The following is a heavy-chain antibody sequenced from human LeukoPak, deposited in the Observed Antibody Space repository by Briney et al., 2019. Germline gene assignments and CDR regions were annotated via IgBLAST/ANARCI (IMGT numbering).Heavy chain of an antibody. CDR3: ARDAAYCSGGSCYFHYFDY. CDR2: VSWNSGSR. V-gene: IGHV3-9*03. CDR1: GFTFDGYA. J-gene: IGHJ4*02. D-gene: IGHD2-15*01. Sequence: PGRSLRLSCSACGFTFDGYAMHWVRPAPGKGLDGVSGVSWNSGSRGYADSVKSRFTISRDNAKNSLYLQMGSLRAEDMAVYYCARDAAYCSGGSCYFHYFDYWGLGTLVTVSS.